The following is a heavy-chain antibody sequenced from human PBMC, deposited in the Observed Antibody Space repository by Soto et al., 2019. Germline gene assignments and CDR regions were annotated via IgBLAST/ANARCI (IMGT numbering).Heavy chain of an antibody. CDR3: ARADGWNLFWSGPDYYHYYMDV. CDR1: GGSISSYY. J-gene: IGHJ6*03. V-gene: IGHV4-59*01. D-gene: IGHD3-3*01. CDR2: IYYSGST. Sequence: PSETLSLTCTVSGGSISSYYWSWIRQPPGKGLEWIGYIYYSGSTNYDPSLKSRVTISVDTSKNQFSLKLSSVTAADTAVYYCARADGWNLFWSGPDYYHYYMDVWGKGTTVTVSS.